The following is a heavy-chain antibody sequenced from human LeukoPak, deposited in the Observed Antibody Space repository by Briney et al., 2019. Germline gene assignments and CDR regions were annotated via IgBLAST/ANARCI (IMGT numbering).Heavy chain of an antibody. D-gene: IGHD3-22*01. CDR2: ISAYNGST. CDR3: ARTYYYDSSGYYYGHWFDP. V-gene: IGHV1-18*01. Sequence: ASVKVSCKASGYTFTNFGISWVRQAPGQGLEWMGWISAYNGSTKYPQKLQGRVTMTTDTSTSTAYMELRSLRSDDTAVYYCARTYYYDSSGYYYGHWFDPWGQGTLVTVSS. J-gene: IGHJ5*02. CDR1: GYTFTNFG.